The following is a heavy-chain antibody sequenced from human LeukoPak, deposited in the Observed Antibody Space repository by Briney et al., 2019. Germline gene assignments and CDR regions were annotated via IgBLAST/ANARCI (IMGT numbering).Heavy chain of an antibody. Sequence: GGSLRLSCAASGFTFSSYWMHWVRQAPGKGLVWVSRINSDGSSTSYADSVKGRFTISRDNAKNTLYLQMNSLRAEDTAVYYCAKEKQQLPTYSFGMDVWGQGTTVTVSS. CDR1: GFTFSSYW. D-gene: IGHD6-13*01. CDR3: AKEKQQLPTYSFGMDV. V-gene: IGHV3-74*01. CDR2: INSDGSST. J-gene: IGHJ6*02.